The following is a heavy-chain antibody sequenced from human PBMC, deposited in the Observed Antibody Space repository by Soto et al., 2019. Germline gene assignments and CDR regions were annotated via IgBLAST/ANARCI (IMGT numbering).Heavy chain of an antibody. Sequence: SQTLSLTCAISGDSVSSNSAAWNWIRQSPSRGLEWLGRTYYRSKWYNDYAVSVKSRITINPDTSKNQLSLQLNSVTPEDTAVYYCARAHRIAAGDGHSNDAFDIWGQGTMVTVSS. V-gene: IGHV6-1*01. CDR1: GDSVSSNSAA. J-gene: IGHJ3*02. CDR2: TYYRSKWYN. D-gene: IGHD6-13*01. CDR3: ARAHRIAAGDGHSNDAFDI.